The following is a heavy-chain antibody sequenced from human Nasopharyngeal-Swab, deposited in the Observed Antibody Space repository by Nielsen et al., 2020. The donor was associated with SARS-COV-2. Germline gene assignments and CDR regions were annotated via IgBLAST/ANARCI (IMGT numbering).Heavy chain of an antibody. V-gene: IGHV3-7*01. CDR1: GFTFSNYW. D-gene: IGHD3-3*01. CDR3: ARLKYDFWNGPPEDY. Sequence: EGSLRLSCAASGFTFSNYWMSWVRQAPGKGLEWVANIKQDGSEIYYVDSLKGRFTISRDNAKNSLYLRMNSLRAEDTAVYYCARLKYDFWNGPPEDYWGQGTLVTVSS. J-gene: IGHJ4*02. CDR2: IKQDGSEI.